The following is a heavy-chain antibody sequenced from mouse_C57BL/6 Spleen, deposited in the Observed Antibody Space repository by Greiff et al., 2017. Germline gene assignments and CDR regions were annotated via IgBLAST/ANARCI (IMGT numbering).Heavy chain of an antibody. V-gene: IGHV1-52*01. Sequence: VQLQQPGAELVRPGSSVKLSCKASGYTFTSYWMHWVKQRPIQGLEWIGNIDPSDSETHYNQKFKDKATLTVDKSSSTAYMQLSSLTSEDSAVYYGARGIYYGYEGYWGQGTTLTVSS. CDR2: IDPSDSET. CDR3: ARGIYYGYEGY. J-gene: IGHJ2*01. CDR1: GYTFTSYW. D-gene: IGHD2-2*01.